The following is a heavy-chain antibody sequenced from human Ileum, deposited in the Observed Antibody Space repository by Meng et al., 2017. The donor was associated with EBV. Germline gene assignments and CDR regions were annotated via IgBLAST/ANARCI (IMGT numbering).Heavy chain of an antibody. Sequence: EVQLVESGGGLVKPGGSLRLSCAASGFTFSNAWMTWVRQAPGKGLEWVGRIKSKKDGVTADYAAPVKGQNRRHSRVFLDYCYYASGTYKLRLRIWGFDCWGQGTLVTVSS. CDR1: GFTFSNAW. CDR2: IKSKKDGVTA. V-gene: IGHV3-15*01. CDR3: C. J-gene: IGHJ4*02. D-gene: IGHD3-10*01.